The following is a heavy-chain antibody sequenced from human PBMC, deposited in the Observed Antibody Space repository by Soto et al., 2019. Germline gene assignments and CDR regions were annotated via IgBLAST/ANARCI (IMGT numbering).Heavy chain of an antibody. J-gene: IGHJ4*02. V-gene: IGHV4-34*01. CDR1: GGSFSGYY. D-gene: IGHD6-13*01. CDR2: INQSEFT. CDR3: AIFPFDRSSWTNPRYFDY. Sequence: SETLSLTCAVYGGSFSGYYWTWIRQPPGKGLEWIGEINQSEFTNYNPSLESRVTMSVDTSRNQFSLRLSTVTAADTAVYYCAIFPFDRSSWTNPRYFDYRGQGTLVTVSS.